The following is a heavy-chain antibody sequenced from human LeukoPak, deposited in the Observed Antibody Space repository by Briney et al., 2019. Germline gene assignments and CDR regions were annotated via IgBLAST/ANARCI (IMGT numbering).Heavy chain of an antibody. CDR2: ISYDGSNK. CDR1: GFTFSSYA. CDR3: ARGGDYAEYDY. V-gene: IGHV3-30-3*01. Sequence: GGSLRLSCAPSGFTFSSYAMHWVRQAPGKGLEWVAVISYDGSNKYYADSVKGRFTISRDNSKNTLYLQMNSLRAEDTAVYYCARGGDYAEYDYWGQGTLVTVSS. J-gene: IGHJ4*02. D-gene: IGHD4-17*01.